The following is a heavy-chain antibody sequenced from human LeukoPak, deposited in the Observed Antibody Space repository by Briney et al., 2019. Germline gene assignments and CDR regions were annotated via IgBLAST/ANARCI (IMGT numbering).Heavy chain of an antibody. CDR3: ARLTPGKNWFDP. D-gene: IGHD3-10*01. J-gene: IGHJ5*02. Sequence: PSETLSLTCAVSGYSINSAYYCGWIRQPPGKGLEWIASMYHSGITYYNSSLKSRATISVDTSKNQFSLKLNSLTAADTSVYYCARLTPGKNWFDPWGHGTLVTVSS. CDR1: GYSINSAYY. CDR2: MYHSGIT. V-gene: IGHV4-38-2*01.